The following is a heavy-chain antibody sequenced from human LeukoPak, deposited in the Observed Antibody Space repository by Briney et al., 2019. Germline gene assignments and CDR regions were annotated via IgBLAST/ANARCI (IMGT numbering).Heavy chain of an antibody. V-gene: IGHV3-7*01. D-gene: IGHD2-15*01. CDR3: AREASLYCSGNDCYWAFDR. CDR1: GFTFSSYW. Sequence: PGGSLRLSCAASGFTFSSYWMSWVRQAPGKGLEWVANIKQDESKRYYVDSVKGRFTISRDNAKNSLYLQINSLRAEDTAVYYCAREASLYCSGNDCYWAFDRWGQGTLVTVSS. J-gene: IGHJ5*02. CDR2: IKQDESKR.